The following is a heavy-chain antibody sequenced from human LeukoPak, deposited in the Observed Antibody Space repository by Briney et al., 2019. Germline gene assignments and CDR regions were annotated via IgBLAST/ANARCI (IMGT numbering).Heavy chain of an antibody. CDR1: GYTFTGYY. Sequence: PSVKVSCKASGYTFTGYYMHWVRQAPGQGLEWMGWINPNSGGTNYAQKFQGRVTMTRDTSISTAYMELSRLRFDDTAVYYCASGDYGDPPLNYWGQGTLVTVSS. D-gene: IGHD4-17*01. CDR2: INPNSGGT. V-gene: IGHV1-2*02. CDR3: ASGDYGDPPLNY. J-gene: IGHJ4*02.